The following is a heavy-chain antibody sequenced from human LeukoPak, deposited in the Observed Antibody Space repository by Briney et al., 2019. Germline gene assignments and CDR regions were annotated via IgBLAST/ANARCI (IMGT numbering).Heavy chain of an antibody. D-gene: IGHD6-19*01. V-gene: IGHV4-59*01. CDR3: ARAPLYSGGSGWSIYYFYAMDV. CDR2: IDKSGGT. J-gene: IGHJ6*02. CDR1: GGSISSSY. Sequence: SETLSLTCTVSGGSISSSYWSWVRQPPGKGLEWIGYIDKSGGTNYNPSLKSLVTISLDTPKSQFSLKLSSVTAADTAVYYCARAPLYSGGSGWSIYYFYAMDVWGQGTTVTVSS.